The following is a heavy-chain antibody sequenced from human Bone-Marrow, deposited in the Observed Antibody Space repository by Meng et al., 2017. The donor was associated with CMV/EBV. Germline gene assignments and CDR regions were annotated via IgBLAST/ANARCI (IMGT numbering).Heavy chain of an antibody. CDR1: GFSFSDYW. CDR2: INNDGSIT. CDR3: VRPYCDSTTCYPYFDY. V-gene: IGHV3-74*01. J-gene: IGHJ4*02. D-gene: IGHD2-2*01. Sequence: GESLKISCAASGFSFSDYWMHWVRQAPGKGLLWVSRINNDGSITSHADSVKGRFTISRDNAKNRLYLEMNSLRADDTAVYYCVRPYCDSTTCYPYFDYWGQGTLVTVSS.